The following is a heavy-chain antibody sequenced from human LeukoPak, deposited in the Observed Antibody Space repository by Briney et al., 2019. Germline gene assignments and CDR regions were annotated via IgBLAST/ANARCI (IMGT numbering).Heavy chain of an antibody. D-gene: IGHD3-22*01. CDR2: ISGSGGST. J-gene: IGHJ3*01. CDR3: AKPYRVIRNAFDV. V-gene: IGHV3-23*01. CDR1: GLSFSSFG. Sequence: PGGSLRLSCAASGLSFSSFGMSWVRQAPGKGLEWVSGISGSGGSTYYADSVKGRFTISRDNSKNTLYLQMNNLRAEDTALYYCAKPYRVIRNAFDVWGQGTMVTVSS.